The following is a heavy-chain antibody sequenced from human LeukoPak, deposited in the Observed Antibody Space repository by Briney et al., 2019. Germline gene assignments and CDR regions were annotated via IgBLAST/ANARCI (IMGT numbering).Heavy chain of an antibody. D-gene: IGHD6-19*01. V-gene: IGHV3-74*01. Sequence: PGGSLRLSCAASGFTFSKYWMLWVRQAPGKGLEGVSRINTDGTVTTYADSVKGRFTVSRDNADNTMFLQMNSVRDEDTAVYHCATKQWLAPPPDSWGQGTPVTVSS. J-gene: IGHJ4*02. CDR2: INTDGTVT. CDR1: GFTFSKYW. CDR3: ATKQWLAPPPDS.